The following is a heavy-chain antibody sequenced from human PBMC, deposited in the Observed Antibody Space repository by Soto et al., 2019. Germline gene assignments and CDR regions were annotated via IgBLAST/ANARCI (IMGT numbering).Heavy chain of an antibody. D-gene: IGHD6-19*01. V-gene: IGHV4-59*12. CDR3: ARAGVAVAGQTHYYYYYYMDV. CDR1: GGSISSYY. CDR2: IYYSGST. J-gene: IGHJ6*03. Sequence: SETLSLTCTVSGGSISSYYWSWIRQPPGKGLEWIGYIYYSGSTNYNPSLKSRVTISVDTSKNQFFLKLSSVTAADTAVYYCARAGVAVAGQTHYYYYYYMDVWGKGTTVTVSS.